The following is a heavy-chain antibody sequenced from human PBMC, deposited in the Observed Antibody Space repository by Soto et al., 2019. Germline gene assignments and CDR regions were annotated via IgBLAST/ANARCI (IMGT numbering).Heavy chain of an antibody. Sequence: ASVKVSCKASGYTFTGYYMHWVRQAPGQGLEWMGWVNPNSGNTGYAQKFQGRVTMTRNTSISTAYMELSSLRSEDTAVYYCARGRKNIVVVPAASNDYWGQGTLVTVSS. D-gene: IGHD2-2*01. CDR2: VNPNSGNT. CDR1: GYTFTGYY. CDR3: ARGRKNIVVVPAASNDY. J-gene: IGHJ4*02. V-gene: IGHV1-8*02.